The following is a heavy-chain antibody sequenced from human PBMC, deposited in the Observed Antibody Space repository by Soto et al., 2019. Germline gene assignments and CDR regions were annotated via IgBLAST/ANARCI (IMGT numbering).Heavy chain of an antibody. V-gene: IGHV3-30*18. CDR3: AKDWRYNYVTDAFDI. CDR1: RFPFSTYG. J-gene: IGHJ3*02. D-gene: IGHD5-18*01. CDR2: ISYDGSEK. Sequence: QVQLVESGGGVVQPGRSLRLSCAASRFPFSTYGMHWVRQAPVKGLEWVAVISYDGSEKYYADSVKGRFTISRDNSKNTLYLQMDSLRTEDTAVYFCAKDWRYNYVTDAFDIWGQGTMVTVSS.